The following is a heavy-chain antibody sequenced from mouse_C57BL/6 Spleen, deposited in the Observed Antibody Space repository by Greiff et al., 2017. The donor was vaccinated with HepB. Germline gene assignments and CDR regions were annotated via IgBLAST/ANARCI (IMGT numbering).Heavy chain of an antibody. Sequence: QVQLQQPGAELVMPGASVKLSCKASGYTFTSYWMHWVKQRPGQGLEWIGEIDPSDSYTNYNQKFKGKSTLTVDKSSSTAYMQLSSLTSEDSAVYYCARKRAIYDYDGDAMDYWGQGTSVTVSS. CDR3: ARKRAIYDYDGDAMDY. CDR1: GYTFTSYW. J-gene: IGHJ4*01. V-gene: IGHV1-69*01. CDR2: IDPSDSYT. D-gene: IGHD2-4*01.